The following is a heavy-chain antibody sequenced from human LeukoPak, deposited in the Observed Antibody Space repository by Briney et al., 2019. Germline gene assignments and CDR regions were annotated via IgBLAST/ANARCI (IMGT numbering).Heavy chain of an antibody. CDR2: IKQDGSEK. CDR1: GFTFSSYW. D-gene: IGHD6-13*01. V-gene: IGHV3-7*01. Sequence: GGSLRLSCAASGFTFSSYWMSWVRQAPGKGLEWVANIKQDGSEKYYVDSVKGRFTISRDNAKNSLYLQMNSLRAEDTAVYYCARVGRFYSSSLWFDPWGQGTLVTVSS. J-gene: IGHJ5*02. CDR3: ARVGRFYSSSLWFDP.